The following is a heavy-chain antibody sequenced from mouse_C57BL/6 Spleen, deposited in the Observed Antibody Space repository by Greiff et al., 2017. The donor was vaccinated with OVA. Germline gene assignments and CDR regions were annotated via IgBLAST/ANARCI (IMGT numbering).Heavy chain of an antibody. V-gene: IGHV1-52*01. CDR3: ARGDGYDGYAMDY. D-gene: IGHD2-2*01. Sequence: VQLQQPGAELVRPGSSVKLSCKASGYTFTSYWMHWVKQRPIQGLEWIGNIDPSDSETHYNQKFKDKATLTVDKSSSTAYMQLSSLTSEDSAVYYCARGDGYDGYAMDYWGQGTSVTVSS. CDR2: IDPSDSET. J-gene: IGHJ4*01. CDR1: GYTFTSYW.